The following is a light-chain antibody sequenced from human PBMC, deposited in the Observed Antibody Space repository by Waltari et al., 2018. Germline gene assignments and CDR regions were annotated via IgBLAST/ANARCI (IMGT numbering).Light chain of an antibody. CDR2: DVN. CDR3: RSYSSRDTLV. CDR1: SSDIGGFEY. Sequence: QSALTQPASVSGSPGQSITISCSGTSSDIGGFEYVAWYQQHPDKIPRLVIYDVNDRPSDVSNRFSGSKSGNTASLTISGLQAEDEADYYCRSYSSRDTLVFGGGTKVSVL. J-gene: IGLJ1*01. V-gene: IGLV2-14*03.